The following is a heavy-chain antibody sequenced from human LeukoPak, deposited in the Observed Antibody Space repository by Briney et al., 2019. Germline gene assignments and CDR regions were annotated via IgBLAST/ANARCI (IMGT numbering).Heavy chain of an antibody. CDR1: GYTFTSYW. CDR2: VYRDDSDT. D-gene: IGHD6-6*01. J-gene: IGHJ3*02. Sequence: GESLKISCKGSGYTFTSYWIGWVRQMPGTGLVWMGIVYRDDSDTRYSPSFQGQVTISADNSISTAYLQWSSLKASDSAIYYCARLISSSNTFDIWGQGTMVTVSS. CDR3: ARLISSSNTFDI. V-gene: IGHV5-51*01.